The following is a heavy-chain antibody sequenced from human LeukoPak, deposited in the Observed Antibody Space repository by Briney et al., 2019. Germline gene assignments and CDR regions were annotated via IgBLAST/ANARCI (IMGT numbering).Heavy chain of an antibody. CDR1: GFPFSDYS. Sequence: GGSLRLSCTASGFPFSDYSMDWVRQAPGTGLEWISYIGIDSGNTKYADSVRGRFTVSADNAKNSLFLQMNSLRVEDTAVYYCARDHNYAFDNWGQGTLVSVSS. D-gene: IGHD1-1*01. CDR3: ARDHNYAFDN. J-gene: IGHJ4*02. V-gene: IGHV3-48*04. CDR2: IGIDSGNT.